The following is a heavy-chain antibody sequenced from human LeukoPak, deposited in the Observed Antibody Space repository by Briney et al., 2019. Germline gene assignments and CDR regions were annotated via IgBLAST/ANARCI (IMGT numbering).Heavy chain of an antibody. V-gene: IGHV4-30-4*08. CDR3: ARERDYYMDV. CDR2: IYYSGST. CDR1: GGSTSSGDYY. J-gene: IGHJ6*03. Sequence: SETLSLTCIVSGGSTSSGDYYWSWIRQPPGKGLEWIGYIYYSGSTYYNPSLKSRVIISVDTSKNQFSLKLSSVTAADTAVYYCARERDYYMDVWSKGTTVTVSS.